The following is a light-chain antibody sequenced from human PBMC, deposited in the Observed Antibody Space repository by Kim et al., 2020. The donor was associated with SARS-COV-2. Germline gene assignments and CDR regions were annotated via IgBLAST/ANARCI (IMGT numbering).Light chain of an antibody. J-gene: IGLJ2*01. V-gene: IGLV6-57*03. Sequence: GKTVAIACTRSIGSIDDKYVQWYQQRPGGVPTTVIYEDDQRPSGVSDRFSGSIDNSSNSASLTISGLRTEDEADYYCQSYNRDNVIFGGGTQLTVL. CDR3: QSYNRDNVI. CDR1: IGSIDDKY. CDR2: EDD.